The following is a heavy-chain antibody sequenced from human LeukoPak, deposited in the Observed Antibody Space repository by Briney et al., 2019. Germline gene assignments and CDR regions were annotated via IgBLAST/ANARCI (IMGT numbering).Heavy chain of an antibody. Sequence: GGSLRLSCAASGFTFSSYGMSWVRQAPGKGLEWVSAISGSGGSTYYADSVKGRFTISRDNSKNTLYLQMNSLRAEDTAVYYCAKDSGSYFLGSTRGAFDIWGQGTLVTVSS. V-gene: IGHV3-23*01. D-gene: IGHD1-26*01. J-gene: IGHJ4*02. CDR2: ISGSGGST. CDR3: AKDSGSYFLGSTRGAFDI. CDR1: GFTFSSYG.